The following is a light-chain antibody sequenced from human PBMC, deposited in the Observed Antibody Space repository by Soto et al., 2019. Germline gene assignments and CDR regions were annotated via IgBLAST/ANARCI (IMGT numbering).Light chain of an antibody. V-gene: IGKV1-39*01. CDR1: QSVRSY. Sequence: DIQMTQSPSSLSASVGDTITITFRASQSVRSYLNWYQQKPGKAPDLLIYTTTSLQSEVPSRFSGSGSGTDFTLTISSLQPEDFATYYCQQSYSMPLTFGGGTKVDIK. CDR2: TTT. CDR3: QQSYSMPLT. J-gene: IGKJ4*01.